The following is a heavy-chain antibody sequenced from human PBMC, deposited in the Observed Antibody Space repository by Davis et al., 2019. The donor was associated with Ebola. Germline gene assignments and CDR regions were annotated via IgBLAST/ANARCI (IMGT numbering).Heavy chain of an antibody. J-gene: IGHJ6*02. CDR3: ARDEAYGSGYRYYYYYGMDV. Sequence: SVKVSCKASGGTFSSYAISWVRQAPGQGLEWMGGIIPIFGTANYAQKFQGRVTITADESTSTAYMELSSLRSEDTAVYYCARDEAYGSGYRYYYYYGMDVWGQGTTVTVSS. CDR1: GGTFSSYA. CDR2: IIPIFGTA. V-gene: IGHV1-69*13. D-gene: IGHD3-3*01.